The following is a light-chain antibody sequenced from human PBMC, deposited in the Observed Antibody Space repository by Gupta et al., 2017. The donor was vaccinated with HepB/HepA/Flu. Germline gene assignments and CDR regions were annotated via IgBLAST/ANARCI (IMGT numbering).Light chain of an antibody. J-gene: IGLJ2*01. Sequence: QSALTQPASVSGSPGQSLTISYTGTSSDVGGYNYVSWYQQHPGKAPKLFIYDVSKRPFGVSNRFSGSKSGNTVSLTISGLQAEDEADYYCSAYTSSSTVFGGGTKLTVL. CDR3: SAYTSSSTV. CDR2: DVS. CDR1: SSDVGGYNY. V-gene: IGLV2-14*01.